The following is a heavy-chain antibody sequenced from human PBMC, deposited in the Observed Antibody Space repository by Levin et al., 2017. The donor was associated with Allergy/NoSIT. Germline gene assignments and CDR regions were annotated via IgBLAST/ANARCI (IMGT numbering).Heavy chain of an antibody. D-gene: IGHD1-26*01. Sequence: PGGSLRLSCAASGLTFSSYWMHWVRQVPGKGLVWVSRINSDGSTTSYADSVKGRFTISRDNAKNTLYLQMNSLRAEDTAVYYCARGGGNYVFLDYWGQGTLVTVSS. CDR1: GLTFSSYW. CDR3: ARGGGNYVFLDY. J-gene: IGHJ4*02. V-gene: IGHV3-74*01. CDR2: INSDGSTT.